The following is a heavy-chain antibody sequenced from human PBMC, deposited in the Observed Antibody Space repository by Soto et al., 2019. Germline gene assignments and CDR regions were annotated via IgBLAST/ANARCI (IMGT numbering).Heavy chain of an antibody. J-gene: IGHJ2*01. CDR3: AREAGEYDWYFDL. Sequence: QVQLVQSGAEVKEPGASVKVSCKASGYTFTSRGIYWVRQAPGQGLEWMGWISPYNGDTHYAQRLQGRVTLTTDTSTSTAYMDLRSLGSDDTGVYYCAREAGEYDWYFDLWGRGTPVTVSS. CDR1: GYTFTSRG. CDR2: ISPYNGDT. V-gene: IGHV1-18*01. D-gene: IGHD3-10*01.